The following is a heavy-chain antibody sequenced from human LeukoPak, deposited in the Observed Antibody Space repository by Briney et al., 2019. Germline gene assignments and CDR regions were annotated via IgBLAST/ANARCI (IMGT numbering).Heavy chain of an antibody. CDR2: IGTAGDT. D-gene: IGHD5/OR15-5a*01. J-gene: IGHJ4*02. CDR3: TREVTTGSVSRFDY. V-gene: IGHV3-13*03. Sequence: PGGSLRLSCAACGFTFSTYDMHWVRQATGKGLEWVSGIGTAGDTYYPGSVKGQFTISRENAKNSLYLQMNSLRAGDTAVYYCTREVTTGSVSRFDYWAQGTLVSVSS. CDR1: GFTFSTYD.